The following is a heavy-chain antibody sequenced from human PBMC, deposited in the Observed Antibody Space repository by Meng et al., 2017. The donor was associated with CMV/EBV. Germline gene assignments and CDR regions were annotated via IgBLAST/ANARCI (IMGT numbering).Heavy chain of an antibody. CDR3: ARGVAESLGWEMGY. CDR2: INADGSRI. D-gene: IGHD1-26*01. J-gene: IGHJ4*02. CDR1: GFTSNNHW. Sequence: VHLVESGGGLVQPGGSLRLSCAASGFTSNNHWMHWVRQAPGKGLMWVPRINADGSRINYADSVKGRFTMSRDDAKNTLYLQMNSLRDEDTAVYYCARGVAESLGWEMGYWGQGTLVTVSS. V-gene: IGHV3-74*01.